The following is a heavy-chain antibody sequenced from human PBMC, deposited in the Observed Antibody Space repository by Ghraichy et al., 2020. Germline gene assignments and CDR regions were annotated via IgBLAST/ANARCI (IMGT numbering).Heavy chain of an antibody. D-gene: IGHD1-26*01. Sequence: ASVKVSCKASGYTFTGYYMHWVRQAPGQGLEWMGWINPNSGGTNYAQKFQGRVTMTRDTSISTAYMELSRLRSDDTAVYYCARSYGPDYYYGMDVWGQGTTVTVSS. J-gene: IGHJ6*02. V-gene: IGHV1-2*02. CDR1: GYTFTGYY. CDR3: ARSYGPDYYYGMDV. CDR2: INPNSGGT.